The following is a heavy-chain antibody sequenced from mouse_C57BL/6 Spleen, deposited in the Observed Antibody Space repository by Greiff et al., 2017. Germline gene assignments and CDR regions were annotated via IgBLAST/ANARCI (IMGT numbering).Heavy chain of an antibody. Sequence: VQLQQPGAELVKPGASVKLSCKASGYTFTSYWMQWVNQRPGQGLEWIGEIDPSDSYTTYNQKFKGKATLTVDTSSSTAYMQLSSLTSEDSAVYYCARDSSGSYYFDYWGQGTTLTVSS. CDR2: IDPSDSYT. CDR3: ARDSSGSYYFDY. D-gene: IGHD3-2*02. J-gene: IGHJ2*01. V-gene: IGHV1-50*01. CDR1: GYTFTSYW.